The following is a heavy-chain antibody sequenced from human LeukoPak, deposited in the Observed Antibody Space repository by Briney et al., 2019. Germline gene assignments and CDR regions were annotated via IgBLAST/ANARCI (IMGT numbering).Heavy chain of an antibody. Sequence: PGGSLRLSSSAFTFTFSSYEMNWVRQAPGKGLEWVSYISSSGSTIYYADSVKGRFTISRDNAKNSLYLQMNSLRAEDTAVYYCARVWSYYNWFDPWGQGTLVTVSS. V-gene: IGHV3-48*03. CDR3: ARVWSYYNWFDP. CDR2: ISSSGSTI. D-gene: IGHD1-26*01. CDR1: TFTFSSYE. J-gene: IGHJ5*02.